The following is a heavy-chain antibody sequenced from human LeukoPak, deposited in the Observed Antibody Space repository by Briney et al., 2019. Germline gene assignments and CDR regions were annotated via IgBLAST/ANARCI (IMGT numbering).Heavy chain of an antibody. Sequence: PSETLSLTCAVSGGSLSSYYWSWIRQPPRKGLEWIGYIYYSGSTNYNPSLKSRVTISLDTSKNQFSLKLSSVTAADTAVYYCARHFTDDAFDIWGQGTMVTVSS. CDR3: ARHFTDDAFDI. CDR1: GGSLSSYY. V-gene: IGHV4-59*01. CDR2: IYYSGST. J-gene: IGHJ3*02. D-gene: IGHD2-8*02.